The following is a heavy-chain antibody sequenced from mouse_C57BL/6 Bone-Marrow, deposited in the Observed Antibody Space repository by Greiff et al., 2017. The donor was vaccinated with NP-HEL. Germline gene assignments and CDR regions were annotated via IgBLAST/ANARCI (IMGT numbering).Heavy chain of an antibody. Sequence: QVQLKQPGAELVMPGASVKLSCKASGYTFTSYWMHWVKQRPGQGLEWIGEIDPSDGYTNYNHKFKGKSTLTVDKSSSTAYMQLSSLTSEDAAVYYCGRGGYSFAYWGQGTLVTVSA. CDR2: IDPSDGYT. D-gene: IGHD1-1*02. V-gene: IGHV1-69*01. CDR3: GRGGYSFAY. CDR1: GYTFTSYW. J-gene: IGHJ3*01.